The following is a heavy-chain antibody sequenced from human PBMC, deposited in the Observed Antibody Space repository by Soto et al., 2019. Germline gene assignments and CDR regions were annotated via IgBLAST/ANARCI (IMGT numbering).Heavy chain of an antibody. V-gene: IGHV5-51*01. CDR2: IYPGDSDT. CDR3: ARRHDYGDYLKPYYFDY. CDR1: GYSFTSYW. Sequence: PGESLKISCKGSGYSFTSYWIGWVRQMPGKGLEWMGIIYPGDSDTRYSPSFQGQVTISADKSISTAYLQWSSLKASDTAMYYCARRHDYGDYLKPYYFDYWGQGTLVTVSS. D-gene: IGHD4-17*01. J-gene: IGHJ4*02.